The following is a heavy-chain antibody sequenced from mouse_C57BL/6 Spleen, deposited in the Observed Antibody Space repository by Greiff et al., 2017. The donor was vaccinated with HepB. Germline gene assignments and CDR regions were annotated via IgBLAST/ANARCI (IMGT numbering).Heavy chain of an antibody. J-gene: IGHJ3*01. V-gene: IGHV5-4*01. CDR1: GFTFSSYA. CDR2: ISDGGSYT. CDR3: AREDSNIAAWFAY. D-gene: IGHD2-5*01. Sequence: EVQLVESGGGLVKPGGSLKLSCAASGFTFSSYAMSWVRQTPEKRLEWVATISDGGSYTYYPDNVKGRFTISRDNAKNNLYLQMSHLKSEDTAMYYCAREDSNIAAWFAYWGQGTLVTVSA.